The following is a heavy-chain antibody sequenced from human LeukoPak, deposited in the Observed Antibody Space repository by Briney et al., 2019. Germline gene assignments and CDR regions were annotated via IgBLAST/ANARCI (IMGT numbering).Heavy chain of an antibody. J-gene: IGHJ6*03. CDR3: ARRSVAAAANYYYYYMDV. V-gene: IGHV4-38-2*01. CDR1: GYSISSGYY. CDR2: IYHSGST. D-gene: IGHD6-13*01. Sequence: TSETLSLTCAVSGYSISSGYYWGWIRQPPGKGLEWIGSIYHSGSTYYNPSLKSRVTISVDTSKNQFSLKLSSVTAADTAVYYCARRSVAAAANYYYYYMDVWGKGTTVIVSS.